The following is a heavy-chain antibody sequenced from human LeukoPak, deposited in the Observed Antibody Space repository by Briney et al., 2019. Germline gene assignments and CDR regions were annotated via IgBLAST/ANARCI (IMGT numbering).Heavy chain of an antibody. CDR2: IYTSGST. J-gene: IGHJ6*02. V-gene: IGHV4-4*09. Sequence: SETLSLTCTVSGGSISSYYWSWIRQPPGKGLEWIGYIYTSGSTNYNPSLKSRVTISVDTSKNQFSLKLSSVTAADTAVYYCARARIAAANTYYYYYYGMDVWGQGTTVTVSS. D-gene: IGHD6-13*01. CDR1: GGSISSYY. CDR3: ARARIAAANTYYYYYYGMDV.